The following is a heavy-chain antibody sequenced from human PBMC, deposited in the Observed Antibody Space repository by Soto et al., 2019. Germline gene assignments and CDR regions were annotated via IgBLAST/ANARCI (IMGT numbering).Heavy chain of an antibody. D-gene: IGHD2-15*01. CDR2: ISSSSSYT. CDR3: ARVARYCSGGSCYSNFDY. J-gene: IGHJ4*02. V-gene: IGHV3-11*06. Sequence: SLRLSCAASGFTFSDYYMSWIRQAPGKGLEWVSYISSSSSYTNYADSVKGRFTISRDNAKNSLYLQMNSLRAEDTAVYYCARVARYCSGGSCYSNFDYWGQGTLVTVSS. CDR1: GFTFSDYY.